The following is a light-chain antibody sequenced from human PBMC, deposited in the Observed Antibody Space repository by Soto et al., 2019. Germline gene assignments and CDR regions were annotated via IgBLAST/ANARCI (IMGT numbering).Light chain of an antibody. CDR3: QQYGSSSLT. CDR2: GAS. J-gene: IGKJ4*01. Sequence: EIVLTQSPGTLSLSPGERATLSCRASQSVSSSYLAWYQQKPGQAPRLLIYGASSRATGIPDRFSGSGSGTDFTFTIGRLEPEDFAVYYCQQYGSSSLTFGGGTKIDIK. CDR1: QSVSSSY. V-gene: IGKV3-20*01.